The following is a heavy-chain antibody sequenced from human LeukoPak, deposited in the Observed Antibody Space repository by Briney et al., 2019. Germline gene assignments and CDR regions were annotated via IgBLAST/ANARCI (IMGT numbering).Heavy chain of an antibody. Sequence: APVKVSCKASGYTFTSYDVNWVRQATGQGLEWMGWMNPNSGNTGCAQKCQGRVTMTRNTSISTAYMEPSSLRSEDTAVYYCTRGTGYGSGLFDIWGQGTMVTVSS. D-gene: IGHD3-10*01. CDR1: GYTFTSYD. V-gene: IGHV1-8*01. J-gene: IGHJ3*02. CDR2: MNPNSGNT. CDR3: TRGTGYGSGLFDI.